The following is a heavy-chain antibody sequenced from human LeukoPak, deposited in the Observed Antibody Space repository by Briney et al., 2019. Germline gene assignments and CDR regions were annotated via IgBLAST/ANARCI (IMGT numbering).Heavy chain of an antibody. J-gene: IGHJ5*02. CDR3: AIRFDYGPLYNWFDP. D-gene: IGHD4/OR15-4a*01. CDR1: GGSISSSSYY. Sequence: SETLSLTCTVSGGSISSSSYYWGWIRQPPGKGLEWIGSIYYSGSTYYNPSLKSRVTISVDTSKNQFSLKLSSVTAADTAVYYCAIRFDYGPLYNWFDPWGQGTLVTVSS. V-gene: IGHV4-39*07. CDR2: IYYSGST.